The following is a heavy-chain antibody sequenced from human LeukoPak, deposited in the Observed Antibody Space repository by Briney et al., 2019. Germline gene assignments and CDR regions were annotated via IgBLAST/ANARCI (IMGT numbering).Heavy chain of an antibody. V-gene: IGHV3-48*01. CDR2: ISISSSTI. Sequence: GESLRLSCAASGFTFSTFSMNWVRQAPGKGLEWVSYISISSSTIYYADSVKGRFTISRDNAKNSLYLQMNSLRAEDTAVYYCAREPLDYWGQGTLVTVSS. CDR1: GFTFSTFS. CDR3: AREPLDY. J-gene: IGHJ4*02.